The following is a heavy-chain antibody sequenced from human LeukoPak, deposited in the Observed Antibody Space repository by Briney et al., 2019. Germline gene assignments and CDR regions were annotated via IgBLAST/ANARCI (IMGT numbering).Heavy chain of an antibody. D-gene: IGHD3-22*01. J-gene: IGHJ4*02. Sequence: PGGSLRLSCAASGFTFSSYAMSWVRQAPGKGLEWVSYISSSGSTIYYADSVKGRFTISRDNAKNSLYLQMNSLRAEDTAVYYCARETVGYDSSGYLYYFDYWGQGTLVTVSS. CDR1: GFTFSSYA. CDR3: ARETVGYDSSGYLYYFDY. V-gene: IGHV3-48*03. CDR2: ISSSGSTI.